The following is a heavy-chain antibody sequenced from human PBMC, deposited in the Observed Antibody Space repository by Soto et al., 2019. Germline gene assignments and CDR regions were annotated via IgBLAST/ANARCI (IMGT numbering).Heavy chain of an antibody. CDR2: ISGDDGSG. V-gene: IGHV3-23*01. CDR1: GVTFTTNA. D-gene: IGHD6-19*01. CDR3: VKEASGWKSRGSFDL. Sequence: GSLRIACVASGVTFTTNAMDWVRQAPGKGLEWVSFISGDDGSGNYADSVKGRFTISRDNSKNTLYLQMNSLRAEDTAIYYCVKEASGWKSRGSFDLWGRGTMVTVSS. J-gene: IGHJ3*01.